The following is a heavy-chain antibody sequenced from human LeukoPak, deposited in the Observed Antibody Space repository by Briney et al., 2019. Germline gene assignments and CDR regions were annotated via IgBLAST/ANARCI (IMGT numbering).Heavy chain of an antibody. CDR2: MNPNSGNT. CDR1: GYTFTSYD. J-gene: IGHJ3*02. V-gene: IGHV1-8*01. Sequence: ASVKVSCKASGYTFTSYDINWVRQATGQGLEWMGWMNPNSGNTGYAQKFQGRVTMTRNTSISTAYMELSSLRSEDTAVYYCARGGIYVLKDSSRSQGENAFDIWGQGTMVTVSS. CDR3: ARGGIYVLKDSSRSQGENAFDI. D-gene: IGHD3-22*01.